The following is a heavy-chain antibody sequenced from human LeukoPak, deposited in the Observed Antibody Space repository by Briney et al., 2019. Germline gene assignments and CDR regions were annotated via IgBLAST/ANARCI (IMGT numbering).Heavy chain of an antibody. CDR3: ARGGGVAGTPYNPYDY. Sequence: QASQTLSLTCTVSGGCFSSGDYYWSWIRQHPGKGLEWIGYIYYNGSSYYIPSLKSRVTISVDTSKNQFSLKLNSVTAADTVVYYCARGGGVAGTPYNPYDYWGQGTLVTVSS. CDR1: GGCFSSGDYY. CDR2: IYYNGSS. D-gene: IGHD6-19*01. V-gene: IGHV4-31*03. J-gene: IGHJ4*02.